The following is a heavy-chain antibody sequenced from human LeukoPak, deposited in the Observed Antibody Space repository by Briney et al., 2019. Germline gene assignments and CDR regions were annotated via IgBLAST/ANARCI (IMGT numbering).Heavy chain of an antibody. V-gene: IGHV3-11*01. CDR1: GFTFSDYY. Sequence: GGSLRLSCAASGFTFSDYYMSWTRQAPGKGLEWVSYISSSGSTIYYADSVKGRFTISRDNAKNSLYLQMSSLRAEDTAVYYCARLKPDYGDYADYYYYMDVWGKGTTVTVSS. D-gene: IGHD4-17*01. CDR3: ARLKPDYGDYADYYYYMDV. CDR2: ISSSGSTI. J-gene: IGHJ6*03.